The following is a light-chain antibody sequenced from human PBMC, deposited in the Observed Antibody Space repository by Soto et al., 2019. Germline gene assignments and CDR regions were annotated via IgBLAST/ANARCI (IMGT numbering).Light chain of an antibody. CDR2: GLS. J-gene: IGKJ2*01. V-gene: IGKV3-20*01. CDR3: HQYGTSPFT. CDR1: QSLGNKF. Sequence: EIVLTQSPGTLSLSPGQRATLSCRASQSLGNKFLAWYQQKPGQTPRLLVYGLSRRATGTPDRFSGSGAGTDFTLTIDRLEPEDFAMYYCHQYGTSPFTFGQGTKLEI.